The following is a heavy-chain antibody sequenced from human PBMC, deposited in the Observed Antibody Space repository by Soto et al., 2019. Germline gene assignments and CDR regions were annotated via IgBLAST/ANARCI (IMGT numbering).Heavy chain of an antibody. Sequence: GASVKGSCKASGYTFTGYYMHWVRQAPGQGLEWMGWINPNSGGTNYAQKFQGWVTMTRDTSISTAYMELSRLRSDDTAVYYCARMRYSSSSDHYGMDVWGQGTTVTVSS. CDR3: ARMRYSSSSDHYGMDV. J-gene: IGHJ6*02. D-gene: IGHD6-6*01. V-gene: IGHV1-2*04. CDR1: GYTFTGYY. CDR2: INPNSGGT.